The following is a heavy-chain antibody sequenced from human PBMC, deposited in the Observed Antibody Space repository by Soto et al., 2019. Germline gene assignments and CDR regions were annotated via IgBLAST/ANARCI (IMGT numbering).Heavy chain of an antibody. J-gene: IGHJ4*02. Sequence: SGPTLVNPTQTPTLTCTLSGFSLITSGMCVSWFRLPPGKALEWLALIDWDDDKYYSTSLKTRLTISKDTSKNQVAFTMTNMDPVDTATYYCARRWRGNFDYWGQGTLVTVSS. V-gene: IGHV2-70*01. CDR1: GFSLITSGMC. CDR2: IDWDDDK. D-gene: IGHD2-15*01. CDR3: ARRWRGNFDY.